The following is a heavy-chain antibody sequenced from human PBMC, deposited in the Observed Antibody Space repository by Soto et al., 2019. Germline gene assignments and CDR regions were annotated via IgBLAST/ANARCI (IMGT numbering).Heavy chain of an antibody. CDR3: ATTGPY. V-gene: IGHV3-33*01. Sequence: QVQLVESGGGVVQPGRSLRLSCAASGFTFSSYGMHWVRQAPGKGLEWVAVIWFDGSNKFYADSVKGRFTISRDNSKNTVSLQMNXLRDEDSAAYYCATTGPYWGQGTLVTVSS. J-gene: IGHJ4*02. CDR2: IWFDGSNK. CDR1: GFTFSSYG.